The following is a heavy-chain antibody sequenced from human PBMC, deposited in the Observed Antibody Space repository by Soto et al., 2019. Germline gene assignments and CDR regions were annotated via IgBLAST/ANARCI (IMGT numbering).Heavy chain of an antibody. CDR3: ARDKSPYSSGWHNRHFEY. D-gene: IGHD6-19*01. V-gene: IGHV3-30-3*01. CDR1: GYTFTSYY. Sequence: SCKASGYTFTSYYMHWVRQAPGKGLEWVAVMSYDGSNKYYADSVKGRFTISRDNSKNTLYLQMNSLRAEDTAVYYCARDKSPYSSGWHNRHFEYWGQGTLVTVSS. J-gene: IGHJ4*02. CDR2: MSYDGSNK.